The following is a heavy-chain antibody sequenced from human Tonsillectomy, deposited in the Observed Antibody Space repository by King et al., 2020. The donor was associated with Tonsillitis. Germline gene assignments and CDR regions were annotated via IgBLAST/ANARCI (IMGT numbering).Heavy chain of an antibody. D-gene: IGHD1-26*01. V-gene: IGHV3-30*18. CDR1: GFTFSSYG. CDR3: AKDELELPPFVDY. J-gene: IGHJ4*02. CDR2: VSYDGSTK. Sequence: VQLVESGGGVVQPGRALRLSCAASGFTFSSYGMHWVRQAPGKGLEWVAVVSYDGSTKFYADSVKGRFTLSRDNSKNTLYLQMNSLRVEDTAVYYCAKDELELPPFVDYWGQGTLVSVPS.